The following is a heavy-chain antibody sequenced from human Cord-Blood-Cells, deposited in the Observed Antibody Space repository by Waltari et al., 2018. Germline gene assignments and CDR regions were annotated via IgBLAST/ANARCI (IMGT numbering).Heavy chain of an antibody. CDR2: INNSGST. D-gene: IGHD3-10*01. V-gene: IGHV4-34*01. CDR3: AREGSMVRGVITWFDP. J-gene: IGHJ5*02. Sequence: QVQLQQWGAGLLKPSETLSLTCAVYGGSFSGYYWSWIRQPPGKGLEWLGEINNSGSTNYNPSLKSRVTISVDTSKNQFSLKLSSVTAADTAVYYCAREGSMVRGVITWFDPWGQGTLVTVSS. CDR1: GGSFSGYY.